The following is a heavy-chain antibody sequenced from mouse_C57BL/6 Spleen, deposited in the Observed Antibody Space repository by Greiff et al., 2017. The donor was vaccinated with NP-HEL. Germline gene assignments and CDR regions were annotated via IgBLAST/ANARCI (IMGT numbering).Heavy chain of an antibody. CDR2: IYPGDGDT. V-gene: IGHV1-82*01. CDR3: ARGGHYDYDEGDY. CDR1: GYAFSSSW. J-gene: IGHJ2*01. D-gene: IGHD2-4*01. Sequence: QVQLKESGPELVKPGASVKISCKASGYAFSSSWMNWVKQRPGKGLEWIGRIYPGDGDTNYNGKFKGKATLTADKSSSTAYMQLSSLTSEDSAVYFCARGGHYDYDEGDYWGQGTTLTVSS.